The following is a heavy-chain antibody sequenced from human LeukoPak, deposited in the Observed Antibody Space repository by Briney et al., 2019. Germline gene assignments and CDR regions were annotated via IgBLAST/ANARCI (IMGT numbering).Heavy chain of an antibody. CDR3: AKEGPYCGDDCYGVFDY. CDR1: GFTFSNYA. V-gene: IGHV3-23*01. Sequence: PGGSLRLSCAASGFTFSNYAVAWVRQAPGKGLEWVSVISNRGSTINYADSVKGRFTVSRDNSKNTLYLQMSGLRAEDTAVYHCAKEGPYCGDDCYGVFDYWGQGTLVTVSS. CDR2: ISNRGSTI. D-gene: IGHD2-21*02. J-gene: IGHJ4*02.